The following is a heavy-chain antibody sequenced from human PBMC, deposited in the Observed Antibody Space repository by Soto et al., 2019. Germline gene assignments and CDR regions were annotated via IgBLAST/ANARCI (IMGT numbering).Heavy chain of an antibody. CDR3: AATTVTTYSYGMDV. Sequence: QVQLVQSGAEVKKPGSSVKVSCKASGGTFSSYAISWVRQAPGQGLEWMGGIIPIFGTANYAQKFQGRVTITADESTSTAYMELSSLRSEDTAVYYCAATTVTTYSYGMDVWGQGTTVTVSS. J-gene: IGHJ6*02. D-gene: IGHD4-17*01. CDR1: GGTFSSYA. CDR2: IIPIFGTA. V-gene: IGHV1-69*01.